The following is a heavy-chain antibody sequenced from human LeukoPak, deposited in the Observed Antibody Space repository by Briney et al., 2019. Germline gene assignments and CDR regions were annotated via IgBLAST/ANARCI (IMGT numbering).Heavy chain of an antibody. CDR3: ATDLGPQLGYDS. CDR1: EFTSTSYG. J-gene: IGHJ4*02. CDR2: ISSDGIQK. V-gene: IGHV3-30*03. Sequence: PGGSLRLSCAASEFTSTSYGMPWVRQAPGRGLEWVTHISSDGIQKYYADSVKGRFTISRDNSNNTLFLQMNGLRPEDTAVYYCATDLGPQLGYDSWGQGTLVTVSS. D-gene: IGHD1-1*01.